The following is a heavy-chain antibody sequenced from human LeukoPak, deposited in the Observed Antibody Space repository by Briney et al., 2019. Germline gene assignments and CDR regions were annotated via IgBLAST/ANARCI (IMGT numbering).Heavy chain of an antibody. CDR1: GFTVSSNY. J-gene: IGHJ4*02. CDR3: VRILGYCSGGSCYHFDY. D-gene: IGHD2-15*01. CDR2: IYSGGST. V-gene: IGHV3-66*01. Sequence: PGGSLRLSCAASGFTVSSNYMSWVRQAPGKGLEWVSVIYSGGSTYYADSVKGRFTISRDNSKNTLYLQMNSLRAEDTAVYYCVRILGYCSGGSCYHFDYWGQGTLVTVSS.